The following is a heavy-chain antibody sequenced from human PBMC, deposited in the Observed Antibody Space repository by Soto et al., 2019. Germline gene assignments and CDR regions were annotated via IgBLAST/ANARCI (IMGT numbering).Heavy chain of an antibody. J-gene: IGHJ4*02. CDR2: ISGNSGSI. V-gene: IGHV3-9*01. CDR1: GFTFNDYA. Sequence: EVQLVESGGGLVQPGRSLRLSCAASGFTFNDYAMHWVRQAPGKGLEWVSGISGNSGSIGYADSVKGRFTISRDNAKNYVYLQMNSLRADDTALYDSANDRYVTAAITGRRYFDFWGQGTLVTVSS. CDR3: ANDRYVTAAITGRRYFDF. D-gene: IGHD2-2*02.